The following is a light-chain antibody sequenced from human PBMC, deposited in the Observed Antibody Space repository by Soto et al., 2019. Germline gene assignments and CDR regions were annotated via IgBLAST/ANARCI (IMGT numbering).Light chain of an antibody. V-gene: IGLV3-25*02. J-gene: IGLJ2*01. CDR2: KDT. Sequence: SYELTQPPSVSVSPGQTARITCSGEALPKQFAYWYQQKPGQAPLLVIYKDTERPSGIPERFSGSSSGTTATLIISGVQAEDEADYYCPSSGTSVLHPVLFGGGTRSPS. CDR1: ALPKQF. CDR3: PSSGTSVLHPVL.